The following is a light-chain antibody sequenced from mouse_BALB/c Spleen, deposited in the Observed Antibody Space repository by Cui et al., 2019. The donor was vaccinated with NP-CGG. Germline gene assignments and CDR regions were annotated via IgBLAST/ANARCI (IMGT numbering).Light chain of an antibody. J-gene: IGLJ1*01. V-gene: IGLV1*01. CDR3: ALWYSNHWV. Sequence: QAVVTQDSALTTSPGETVTLTCRSSTGAITTTNYANWVQEKPYHLFTGLIGGTNNRVPGVPARFSGSLIGDKAALTITGAQTEDEAIYFCALWYSNHWVFGGGTKLTVL. CDR1: TGAITTTNY. CDR2: GTN.